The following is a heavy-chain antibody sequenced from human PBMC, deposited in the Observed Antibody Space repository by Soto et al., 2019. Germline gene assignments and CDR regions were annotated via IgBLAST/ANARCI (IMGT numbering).Heavy chain of an antibody. CDR1: GFTFSSYG. D-gene: IGHD3-3*02. CDR2: IVSDGSAI. V-gene: IGHV3-33*08. CDR3: ARDDAFDNENGFDM. Sequence: GGSLRLSCAASGFTFSSYGFHWVRQSPGKGLEWLGVIVSDGSAIYHADSLEGRFFISRDNSKDILYPQMNSLRVEDTAVYYCARDDAFDNENGFDMWGQGTMVTVSS. J-gene: IGHJ3*02.